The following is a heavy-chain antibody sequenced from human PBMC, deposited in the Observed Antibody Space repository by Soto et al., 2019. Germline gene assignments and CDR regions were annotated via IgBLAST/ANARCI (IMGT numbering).Heavy chain of an antibody. V-gene: IGHV1-18*01. D-gene: IGHD5-12*01. CDR2: ISAYNGNT. CDR3: AREGRGKKAGYSGLVSLGY. Sequence: ASVKVSCKASGYTFTSYGISWVRQAPGQGLEWMGWISAYNGNTNYAQKLQGRVTITADKSTSTASLELSSLRSDDTAVYYCAREGRGKKAGYSGLVSLGYWGQGTLVTVSS. J-gene: IGHJ4*02. CDR1: GYTFTSYG.